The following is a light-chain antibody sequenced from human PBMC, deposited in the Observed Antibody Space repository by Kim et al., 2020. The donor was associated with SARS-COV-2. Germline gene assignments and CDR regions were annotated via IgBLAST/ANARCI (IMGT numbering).Light chain of an antibody. Sequence: GQSITISCTGTNSDVGGYNYVSWYQQHPGKAPKLMIYDVNNRPSGVSNRFSGSKSGNTASLTISGLQAEDEADYYCSSYTSSSTLVFGGGTQLTVL. CDR2: DVN. J-gene: IGLJ3*02. V-gene: IGLV2-14*03. CDR1: NSDVGGYNY. CDR3: SSYTSSSTLV.